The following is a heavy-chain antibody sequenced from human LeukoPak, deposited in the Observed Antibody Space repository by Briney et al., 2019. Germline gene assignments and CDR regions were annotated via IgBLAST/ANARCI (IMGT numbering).Heavy chain of an antibody. V-gene: IGHV4-4*07. D-gene: IGHD3-22*01. CDR1: GGSISSYY. J-gene: IGHJ4*02. Sequence: PSETLSLTCTVSGGSISSYYWSWIRQPAGKGLEWIGRIYTSGSTNYNPSLKSRVTMSVDTSKNQFSLKLSSVTAADTAVYFCARAIENSSGYYRDYWGQGTLVTVSS. CDR2: IYTSGST. CDR3: ARAIENSSGYYRDY.